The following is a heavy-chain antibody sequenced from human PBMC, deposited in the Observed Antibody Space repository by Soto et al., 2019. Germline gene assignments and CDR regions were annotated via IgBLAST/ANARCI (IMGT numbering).Heavy chain of an antibody. D-gene: IGHD1-20*01. V-gene: IGHV1-46*01. CDR3: ARVFVGRPLYLDD. CDR1: GYTFTSYY. CDR2: INPSGGST. J-gene: IGHJ4*02. Sequence: GASVQVSCKASGYTFTSYYMHWVRQAPGQGLEWMGIINPSGGSTSYAQKFQGRVTMTRDTSTSTVYMELSSLRSEDTAVYYCARVFVGRPLYLDDSGQATLLSV.